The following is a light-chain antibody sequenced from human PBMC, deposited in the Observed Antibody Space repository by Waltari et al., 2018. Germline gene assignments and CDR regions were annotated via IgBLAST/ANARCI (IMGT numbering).Light chain of an antibody. V-gene: IGKV1-33*01. CDR1: QDISNY. CDR3: QQYENFPVT. J-gene: IGKJ5*01. CDR2: DTA. Sequence: DIQVTQSPSSLSASVGDRVTIPCQASQDISNYLNWYQQKTGKAPKLLIYDTAHLQTGVPSRFSGTGGGTDFTFTISSLQPEDIATYYCQQYENFPVTFGQGTRLEIK.